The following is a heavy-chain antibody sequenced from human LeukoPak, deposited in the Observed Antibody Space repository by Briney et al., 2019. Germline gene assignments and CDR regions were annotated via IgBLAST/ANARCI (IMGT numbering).Heavy chain of an antibody. CDR1: GGSSNISY. Sequence: SETLSLTCTVSGGSSNISYWSWIRQPPGKGLEWIGYIYYRGSTNYNPSLKSRVTISVDTSKNQYSLKLSSVTAADTVVYYCARSGVFTGYDAFDIWGQGTRVTVSS. CDR3: ARSGVFTGYDAFDI. CDR2: IYYRGST. D-gene: IGHD6-13*01. J-gene: IGHJ3*02. V-gene: IGHV4-59*08.